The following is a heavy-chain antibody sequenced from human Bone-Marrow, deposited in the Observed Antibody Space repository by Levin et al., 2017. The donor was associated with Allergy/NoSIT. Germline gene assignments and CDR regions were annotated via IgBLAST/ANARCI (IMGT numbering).Heavy chain of an antibody. CDR1: GYTFTGHY. J-gene: IGHJ4*02. Sequence: PGGSLRLSCMASGYTFTGHYMYWVRQAPGQGLEWMGWINPNTGATDYAQKFQGRVTMTRDTSISTAYMELNRLRSDDTAMYYCARLYDILTGTDGWGQGTLVTVSS. CDR2: INPNTGAT. D-gene: IGHD3-9*01. V-gene: IGHV1-2*02. CDR3: ARLYDILTGTDG.